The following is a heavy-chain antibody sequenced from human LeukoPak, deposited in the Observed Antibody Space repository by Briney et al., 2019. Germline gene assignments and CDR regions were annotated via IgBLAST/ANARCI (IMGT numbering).Heavy chain of an antibody. CDR3: ARGEWDLRD. V-gene: IGHV3-20*04. Sequence: PGRSLRLSCAASGFTFDDYAMHWVRQAPGKGLEWVSGINWNGGSTGYVDSVKGRFTISRDNAKNVLFLHLNNLRAEDTAFYYCARGEWDLRDWGQGTLVIVSS. D-gene: IGHD1-26*01. CDR1: GFTFDDYA. J-gene: IGHJ4*02. CDR2: INWNGGST.